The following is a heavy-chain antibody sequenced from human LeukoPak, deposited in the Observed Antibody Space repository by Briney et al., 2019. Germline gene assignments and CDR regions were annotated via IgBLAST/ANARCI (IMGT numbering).Heavy chain of an antibody. Sequence: GASVKDSCKASGYTFTSYGISWVRQAPGQGLEWMGWISAYNGNTNYAQKLQGRVTMTTDTSTSTAYMELRSLRSDDTAVYYCARVGATSWYYYYYYMDVWGKGTTVTVSS. D-gene: IGHD1-26*01. CDR2: ISAYNGNT. CDR1: GYTFTSYG. CDR3: ARVGATSWYYYYYYMDV. J-gene: IGHJ6*03. V-gene: IGHV1-18*01.